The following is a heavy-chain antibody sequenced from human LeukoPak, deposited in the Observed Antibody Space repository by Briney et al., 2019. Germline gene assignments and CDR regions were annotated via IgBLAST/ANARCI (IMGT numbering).Heavy chain of an antibody. Sequence: ASVTVSFTASGYTFTIYGITWVRQAPGQGLEWMGWISAYNGNTNYAQNLQGRVTMTTDTSTSTAYMELRSLRSDDTAVYYCARDIGITMVRGVINYWGQGTLVTVSS. CDR3: ARDIGITMVRGVINY. CDR1: GYTFTIYG. V-gene: IGHV1-18*01. D-gene: IGHD3-10*01. J-gene: IGHJ4*02. CDR2: ISAYNGNT.